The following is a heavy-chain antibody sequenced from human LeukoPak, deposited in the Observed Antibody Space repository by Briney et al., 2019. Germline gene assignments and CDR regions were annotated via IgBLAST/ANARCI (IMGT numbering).Heavy chain of an antibody. CDR1: GGSISSYY. V-gene: IGHV4-4*09. Sequence: SETLSLTCTVSGGSISSYYWSWIRQSPGKGLEWVGYIYASGTTNYNPSLKSRVTMSVDPSKNQFSLKLSSVTAADTAVYYCARHSSVVRGWFDPWGQGTLVTVSS. D-gene: IGHD2-15*01. J-gene: IGHJ5*02. CDR3: ARHSSVVRGWFDP. CDR2: IYASGTT.